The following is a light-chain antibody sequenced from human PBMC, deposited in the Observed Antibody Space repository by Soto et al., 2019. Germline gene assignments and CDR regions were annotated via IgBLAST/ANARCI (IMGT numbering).Light chain of an antibody. J-gene: IGKJ1*01. CDR3: QQYGRSGT. CDR2: GAS. V-gene: IGKV3-20*01. Sequence: EMVLTQSPSTLSLSPGERATLSCRASQSVSNNYLAWYQQKPGQAPRLLIYGASNRATGIPDRFSGSGSGTDFTLTISRLEPEDFEVYYCQQYGRSGTFGQGTKVDIK. CDR1: QSVSNNY.